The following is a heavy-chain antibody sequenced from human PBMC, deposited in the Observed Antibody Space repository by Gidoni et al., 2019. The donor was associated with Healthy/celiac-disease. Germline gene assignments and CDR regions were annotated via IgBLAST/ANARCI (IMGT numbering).Heavy chain of an antibody. CDR1: GGTFRSYA. D-gene: IGHD2-2*02. J-gene: IGHJ3*02. Sequence: QVQLVQSGAEVKKPGSSVKVSCTASGGTFRSYAISWVRQAPGQGLEWMGGIIPIFGTANYAQKFQGRVTITADESTSTAYMELSSLRSEDTAVYYCARDMIVVVPAAIPQDAFDIWGQGTMVTVSS. CDR3: ARDMIVVVPAAIPQDAFDI. CDR2: IIPIFGTA. V-gene: IGHV1-69*01.